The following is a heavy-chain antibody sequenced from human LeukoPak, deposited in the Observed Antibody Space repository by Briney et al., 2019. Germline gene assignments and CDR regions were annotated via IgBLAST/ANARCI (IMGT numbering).Heavy chain of an antibody. CDR3: ARGSSTRADY. D-gene: IGHD5/OR15-5a*01. CDR2: IHSDGGST. CDR1: GFTFSSYW. J-gene: IGHJ4*02. Sequence: GGSLRLSCAASGFTFSSYWMHWVRQAPGKGLGWVSRIHSDGGSTNYADSVKGRFTISRDNAKNTLYLQMSSLRAEDTAVYYCARGSSTRADYWGQGILVTVSS. V-gene: IGHV3-74*01.